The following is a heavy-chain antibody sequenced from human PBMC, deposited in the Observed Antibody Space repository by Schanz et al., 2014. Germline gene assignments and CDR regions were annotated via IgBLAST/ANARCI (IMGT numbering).Heavy chain of an antibody. CDR3: AKGKSEVRGIILDY. CDR1: GFTFTGYV. V-gene: IGHV3-23*04. D-gene: IGHD3-10*01. J-gene: IGHJ4*02. Sequence: VQLVESGGGVVQPGGSLRLSCAASGFTFTGYVMTWVRQAPGKGLEWVSGLSASGGHTYYADSVKGRVTISRDNSRNTLFLQMRNLRADDTALYYCAKGKSEVRGIILDYWGQGTMVVVSS. CDR2: LSASGGHT.